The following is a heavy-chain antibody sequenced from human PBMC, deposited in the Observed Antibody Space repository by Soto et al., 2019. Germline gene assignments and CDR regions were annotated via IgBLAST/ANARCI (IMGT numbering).Heavy chain of an antibody. Sequence: EVQLLESGGGLVQPGGSLRLSCAASGFTFRKYAMSWVRQSQGKGLEWVSAISGSGTTTYSADSVRGRFTISRDNSNNMLYLQMNSPSPEDTALYYCVKFLVETGGRSGWYCYLDSWGQATLVTVSS. CDR3: VKFLVETGGRSGWYCYLDS. J-gene: IGHJ4*02. CDR2: ISGSGTTT. V-gene: IGHV3-23*01. D-gene: IGHD6-13*01. CDR1: GFTFRKYA.